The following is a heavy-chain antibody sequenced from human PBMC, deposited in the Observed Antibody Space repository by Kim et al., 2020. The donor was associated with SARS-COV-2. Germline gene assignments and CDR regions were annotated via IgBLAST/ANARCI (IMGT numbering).Heavy chain of an antibody. CDR3: ASGPEQVVPRHGY. CDR1: GDSVRSSYYF. V-gene: IGHV4-39*01. J-gene: IGHJ4*02. Sequence: SETLSLTCSVSGDSVRSSYYFWGWIRQPPGKGLEYIGNVYYSGTISYNSSLKSRATILVDASENKLSLKLTSVTAADTALYFCASGPEQVVPRHGYWGQG. D-gene: IGHD2-21*01. CDR2: VYYSGTI.